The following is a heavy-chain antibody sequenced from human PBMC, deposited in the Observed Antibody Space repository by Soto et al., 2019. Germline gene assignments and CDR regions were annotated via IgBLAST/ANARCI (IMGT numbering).Heavy chain of an antibody. J-gene: IGHJ3*02. Sequence: ASVKVSCKASGYTFTSYGISWVRQAPGQGLEWMGWISAYNGNTNYAQKLQGRVTMTTDTSTSTAYMELRSLRSEDTAVYYCARGTGQTYYDFWSGYSYDAFDIWGQGTMVTVSS. CDR2: ISAYNGNT. CDR3: ARGTGQTYYDFWSGYSYDAFDI. CDR1: GYTFTSYG. V-gene: IGHV1-18*04. D-gene: IGHD3-3*01.